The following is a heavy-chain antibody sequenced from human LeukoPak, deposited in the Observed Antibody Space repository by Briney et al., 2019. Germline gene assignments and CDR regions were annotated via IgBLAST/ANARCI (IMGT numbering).Heavy chain of an antibody. V-gene: IGHV4-59*08. Sequence: SETLSLTCTVSGGSICSYYWRWIRQSPGKGLEWIGDIYHTGSTNYNPSLKSRVTISVDTSKNQFSLNLTSVTAADTAVYYCARPSRQVGPYYGMDIWGQGTTVTVS. D-gene: IGHD1-26*01. CDR1: GGSICSYY. CDR2: IYHTGST. J-gene: IGHJ6*02. CDR3: ARPSRQVGPYYGMDI.